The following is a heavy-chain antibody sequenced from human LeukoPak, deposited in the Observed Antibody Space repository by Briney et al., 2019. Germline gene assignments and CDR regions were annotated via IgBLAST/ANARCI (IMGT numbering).Heavy chain of an antibody. CDR2: IHYSGST. CDR3: ARNPTYYDILTGYSPEGNFDY. V-gene: IGHV4-61*05. D-gene: IGHD3-9*01. J-gene: IGHJ4*02. CDR1: GGSISSSSYY. Sequence: PSETLSLTCTVSGGSISSSSYYWGWIRQPPGKGLEWIGYIHYSGSTNYNPSLKSRVTISVDTSKNQFSLKLSSVTAADTAVYYCARNPTYYDILTGYSPEGNFDYWGQGTLVTVSS.